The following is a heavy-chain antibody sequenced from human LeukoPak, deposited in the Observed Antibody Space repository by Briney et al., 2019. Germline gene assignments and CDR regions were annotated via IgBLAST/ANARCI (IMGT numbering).Heavy chain of an antibody. Sequence: PGGSLRLSCAASGFSFDDYAMHWVRQAPGKGLEWVSLISRVGGSTYYADSVKGRFTISRDNSKHSLYLQMNSLRAEDTALYYCASASAGTFGYYFDYWGQGTLVTVSS. J-gene: IGHJ4*02. D-gene: IGHD3-10*01. CDR2: ISRVGGST. V-gene: IGHV3-43D*04. CDR3: ASASAGTFGYYFDY. CDR1: GFSFDDYA.